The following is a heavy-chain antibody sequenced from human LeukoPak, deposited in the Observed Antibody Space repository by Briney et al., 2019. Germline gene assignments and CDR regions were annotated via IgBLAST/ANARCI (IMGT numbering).Heavy chain of an antibody. CDR1: GGSISSYY. CDR3: ARVRTVAGGVDY. Sequence: SETLSLTCTVSGGSISSYYWSWIRQPPGKGLEWIGYIYYSGSTNYNPSLKSRVTISVDTSKNQFSLKLSSVTAADTAVYYCARVRTVAGGVDYWGQGTLVTVSS. V-gene: IGHV4-59*01. CDR2: IYYSGST. D-gene: IGHD6-19*01. J-gene: IGHJ4*02.